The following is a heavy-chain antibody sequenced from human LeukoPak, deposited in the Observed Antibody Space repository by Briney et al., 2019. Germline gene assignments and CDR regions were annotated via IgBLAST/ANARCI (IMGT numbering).Heavy chain of an antibody. V-gene: IGHV4-38-2*02. D-gene: IGHD3-22*01. J-gene: IGHJ3*02. Sequence: PSETLSLTCDVSGYSISSGSYWGWIRQPPGKGLEWIGSICHSGSTYYNPSLKSRVTISVDTSKNQFSLKLSSVTAADTAVYYCARDGPYYYDSSGYYDAFDIWGQGTMVTVSS. CDR2: ICHSGST. CDR1: GYSISSGSY. CDR3: ARDGPYYYDSSGYYDAFDI.